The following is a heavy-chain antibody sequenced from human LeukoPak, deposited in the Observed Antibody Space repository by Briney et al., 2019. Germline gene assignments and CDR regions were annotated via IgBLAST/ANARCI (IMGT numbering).Heavy chain of an antibody. CDR3: ARDNQQWLDGAFDY. V-gene: IGHV4-39*07. CDR1: GGSISSSSYY. Sequence: SETLSLTCTVSGGSISSSSYYWGWIRQPPGKGLEWIGSIYYSGSTYYNPSLKSRVTISVDKSKNQFSLKLSSVTAADTAVYYCARDNQQWLDGAFDYWGQGTLVTVSS. CDR2: IYYSGST. J-gene: IGHJ4*02. D-gene: IGHD6-19*01.